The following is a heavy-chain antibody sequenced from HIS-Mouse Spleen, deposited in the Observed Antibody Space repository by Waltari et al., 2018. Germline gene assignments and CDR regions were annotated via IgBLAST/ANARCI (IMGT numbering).Heavy chain of an antibody. CDR3: ARDRPVGGYFDL. D-gene: IGHD3-10*01. J-gene: IGHJ2*01. V-gene: IGHV1-2*02. CDR2: INPNSGGT. Sequence: QVQLVQSGAEVKKPGASVKVSCKASGYTFTGYYMHWVRQAPGQGLEWMGWINPNSGGTTYAQKLQGRVTMTRDTSISTAYMELSRLRSDDTAVYYCARDRPVGGYFDLWGRGTLVTVSS. CDR1: GYTFTGYY.